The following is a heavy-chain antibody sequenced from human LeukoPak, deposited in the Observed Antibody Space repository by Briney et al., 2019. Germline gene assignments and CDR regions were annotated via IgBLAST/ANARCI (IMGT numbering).Heavy chain of an antibody. CDR3: ARGGIGTFDI. Sequence: GGSLRLSCAASGFTFSNAWMSWVRQAPGKGLVWVSHVHSDGSSTSYADSVKGRFTLSRDNAKNTLYLQMNSLRAEDTAVYYCARGGIGTFDIWGQGTMVTVSS. D-gene: IGHD2/OR15-2a*01. J-gene: IGHJ3*02. V-gene: IGHV3-74*01. CDR2: VHSDGSST. CDR1: GFTFSNAW.